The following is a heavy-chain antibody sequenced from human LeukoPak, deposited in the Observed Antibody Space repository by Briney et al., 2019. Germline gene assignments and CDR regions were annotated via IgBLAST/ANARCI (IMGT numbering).Heavy chain of an antibody. CDR1: GGSFRGYY. D-gene: IGHD5-18*01. V-gene: IGHV4-34*01. CDR3: ARGRIPRAFDY. Sequence: SETLSLTCAVYGGSFRGYYWSWIRQPPGKGLEWIGEINHSGSTNYNPSLKSRVTISVDTSKNQFSLKLSSVTAADTAVYYCARGRIPRAFDYWGQGTLVTVSS. CDR2: INHSGST. J-gene: IGHJ4*02.